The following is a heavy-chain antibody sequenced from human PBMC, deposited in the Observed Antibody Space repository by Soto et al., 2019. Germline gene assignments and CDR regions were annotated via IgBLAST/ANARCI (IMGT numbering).Heavy chain of an antibody. CDR2: IYYSGST. Sequence: SETLSLTCTVSGGSVSSGSYYWSWIRQPPGKGLEWIGYIYYSGSTNYNPSLKSRVTISVDTSKNQFSLKLSSVTAADTAVYYCARAGRLRFLEWLFFDYWGQGTLVTVSS. J-gene: IGHJ4*02. D-gene: IGHD3-3*01. CDR3: ARAGRLRFLEWLFFDY. CDR1: GGSVSSGSYY. V-gene: IGHV4-61*01.